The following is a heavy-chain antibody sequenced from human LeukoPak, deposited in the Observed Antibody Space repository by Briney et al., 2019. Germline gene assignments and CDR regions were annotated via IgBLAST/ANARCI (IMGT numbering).Heavy chain of an antibody. Sequence: ASMKVSCKASGGTFSSYAISWVRQAPGQGLEWMGGIIPIFGTANYAQKFQGRVTITADESTSTAYMELSSLRSEDTAVYYCATPYFYDGSGYSFDHWGQGTRVTVSS. V-gene: IGHV1-69*13. CDR2: IIPIFGTA. CDR3: ATPYFYDGSGYSFDH. J-gene: IGHJ4*02. CDR1: GGTFSSYA. D-gene: IGHD3-22*01.